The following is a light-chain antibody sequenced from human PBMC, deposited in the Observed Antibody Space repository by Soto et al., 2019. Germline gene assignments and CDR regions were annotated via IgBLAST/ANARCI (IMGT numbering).Light chain of an antibody. CDR3: QQYNEWPFT. CDR1: QSVSSN. CDR2: GAS. V-gene: IGKV3-15*01. Sequence: EIVMTRSRVTLSVSPGERATLSCRASQSVSSNLAWYQQKPAQAPRLLIYGASARASGVPARFSGSGSGTEFTLTISSLQSEDFAVYYCQQYNEWPFTFGPGTKVDIK. J-gene: IGKJ3*01.